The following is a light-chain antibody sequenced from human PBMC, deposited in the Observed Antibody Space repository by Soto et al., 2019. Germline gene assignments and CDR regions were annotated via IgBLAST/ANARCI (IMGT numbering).Light chain of an antibody. CDR2: GVS. Sequence: ELVMTQSPDTLSVSPGERATLLCRASQSVRNNLAWYQQKPGQAPGLLIYGVSTRATGVPARFSGSGSGTDFTLTISRLEPEDFAVYYCQQYGSSGTFGQGTKVDIK. J-gene: IGKJ1*01. CDR3: QQYGSSGT. V-gene: IGKV3-20*01. CDR1: QSVRNN.